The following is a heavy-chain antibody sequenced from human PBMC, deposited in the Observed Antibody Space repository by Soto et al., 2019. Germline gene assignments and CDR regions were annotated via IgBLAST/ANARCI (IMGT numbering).Heavy chain of an antibody. D-gene: IGHD3-3*01. CDR2: INAGNGNT. Sequence: ASVKVFCKASGYTFTSYAMHWVRQAPGQRLEWMGWINAGNGNTKYSQKFQGRVTITRDTSASTAYMELSSLRSEDTAVYYCAREDFWSGYYTPAFDYWGQGTLVTVSS. CDR1: GYTFTSYA. J-gene: IGHJ4*02. CDR3: AREDFWSGYYTPAFDY. V-gene: IGHV1-3*01.